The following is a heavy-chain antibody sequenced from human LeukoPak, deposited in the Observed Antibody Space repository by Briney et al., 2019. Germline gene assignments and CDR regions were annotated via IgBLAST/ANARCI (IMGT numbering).Heavy chain of an antibody. J-gene: IGHJ4*02. CDR3: ARDRYGDFEDY. V-gene: IGHV4-30-4*08. D-gene: IGHD4-17*01. Sequence: SETLSLTCNVSGGSINTANYYWTWIRQPPGKGLGWIGYISYSGTPYYNPSLNSRVTISLDTSKNQLSLRLNSVTAADTAMYYCARDRYGDFEDYWGQGTLVTVSS. CDR2: ISYSGTP. CDR1: GGSINTANYY.